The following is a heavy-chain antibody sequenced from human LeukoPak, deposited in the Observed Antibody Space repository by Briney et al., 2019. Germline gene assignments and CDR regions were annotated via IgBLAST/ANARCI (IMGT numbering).Heavy chain of an antibody. CDR2: IRHVGENS. D-gene: IGHD3-3*01. V-gene: IGHV3-30*02. J-gene: IGHJ4*02. CDR1: GFPFDHFG. Sequence: AGGSLRLSCAASGFPFDHFGMHWIHQAPGKGLEWVAFIRHVGENSFVADSVKGRFTISRDNSRNTMHLQMNSLRAEDTAVFYCARGYYTSGGFRFDYWGQGTLVTVSS. CDR3: ARGYYTSGGFRFDY.